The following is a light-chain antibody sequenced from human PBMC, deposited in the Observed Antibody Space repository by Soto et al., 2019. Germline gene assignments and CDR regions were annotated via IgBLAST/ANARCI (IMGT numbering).Light chain of an antibody. V-gene: IGKV3-11*01. CDR2: DAS. CDR3: QQRVNWPLT. J-gene: IGKJ4*01. Sequence: EIVLTQSPVTLSLSPGERATLSCRASQSIGSFLAWYQQKPGQAPRLLIYDASNRATGIPARFSGSGSGTDFTLTIGTLEPEDFAVYYCQQRVNWPLTFGGGTRWIS. CDR1: QSIGSF.